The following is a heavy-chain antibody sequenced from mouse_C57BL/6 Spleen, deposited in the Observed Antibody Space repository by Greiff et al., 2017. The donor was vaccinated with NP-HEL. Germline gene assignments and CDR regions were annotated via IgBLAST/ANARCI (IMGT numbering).Heavy chain of an antibody. CDR1: GFTFSDYG. CDR3: ATYDGYYVSAWFAY. CDR2: ISSGSSTI. D-gene: IGHD2-3*01. Sequence: EVQLVESGGGLVKPGGSLKLSCAASGFTFSDYGMHWVRQAPEKGLEWVAYISSGSSTIYYADTVKGRFTISRDNAKNTLFLQMTSLRSEDTAMYYCATYDGYYVSAWFAYWGQGTLVTVSA. J-gene: IGHJ3*01. V-gene: IGHV5-17*01.